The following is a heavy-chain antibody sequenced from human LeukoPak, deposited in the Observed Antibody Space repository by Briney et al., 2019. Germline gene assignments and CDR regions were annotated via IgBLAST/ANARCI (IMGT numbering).Heavy chain of an antibody. Sequence: PAETLSLTCTVSGGSISGSTYHWGWVRQPPGKGLEWIGSLYSSRSTYQNPSLTSRVTISEDTSKNQFSLKLSSVTAADTAVYYCARGIPVAGNEYFQHWGQGTLVTVSS. V-gene: IGHV4-39*07. CDR3: ARGIPVAGNEYFQH. CDR2: LYSSRST. D-gene: IGHD6-19*01. CDR1: GGSISGSTYH. J-gene: IGHJ1*01.